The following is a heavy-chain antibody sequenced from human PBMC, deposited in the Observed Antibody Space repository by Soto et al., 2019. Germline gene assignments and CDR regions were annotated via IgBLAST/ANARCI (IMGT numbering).Heavy chain of an antibody. J-gene: IGHJ5*02. Sequence: QVQLQESGPGLVKPSQTLSLTCIVSGGSISSGDYYWSWIRQPPGKGLEWIGYIYSTGTTYYNPSLMTRATVSADTSKNTFSLTLSSVTAADTAVYYCARRITMLRGVRRFDPWGQGTLVTVSS. D-gene: IGHD3-10*01. CDR1: GGSISSGDYY. V-gene: IGHV4-30-4*01. CDR2: IYSTGTT. CDR3: ARRITMLRGVRRFDP.